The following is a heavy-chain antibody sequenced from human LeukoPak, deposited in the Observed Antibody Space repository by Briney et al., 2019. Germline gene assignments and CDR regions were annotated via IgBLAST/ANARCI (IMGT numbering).Heavy chain of an antibody. D-gene: IGHD1-26*01. Sequence: PSETLSLTCTVSGGSISSYYWSWIRQPPGKGLERIGYIYYSGSTNYNPSLKSRVTISVDTSKNQFSLKLSSVTAADTAVYYCAKDRDNGEWELLYSGNYFDYWGQGTLVTVSS. CDR2: IYYSGST. CDR1: GGSISSYY. J-gene: IGHJ4*02. CDR3: AKDRDNGEWELLYSGNYFDY. V-gene: IGHV4-59*12.